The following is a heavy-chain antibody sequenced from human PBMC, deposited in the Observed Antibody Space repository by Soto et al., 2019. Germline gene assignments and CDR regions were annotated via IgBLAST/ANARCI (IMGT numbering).Heavy chain of an antibody. J-gene: IGHJ4*02. Sequence: QITLKESGPTLVKPTQTLTLTCTFSGFSLSTSGMGVGGIRQPPGKALEWLALIYWNDDKRYSPSLKSRLTIPKDTYKNLVVLTMTNMDPVEADTYYCVHSPSSSASDYWGQGTLVTVSS. CDR1: GFSLSTSGMG. D-gene: IGHD6-6*01. CDR3: VHSPSSSASDY. V-gene: IGHV2-5*01. CDR2: IYWNDDK.